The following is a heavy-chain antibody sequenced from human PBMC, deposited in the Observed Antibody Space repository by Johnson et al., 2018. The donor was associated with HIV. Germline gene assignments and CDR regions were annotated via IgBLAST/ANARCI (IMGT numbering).Heavy chain of an antibody. D-gene: IGHD4-23*01. CDR1: GFSISSNY. J-gene: IGHJ3*02. Sequence: QVQLVESGGGLVQPGGSLRLSCAASGFSISSNYMSWVRQPPGKGLEWVAVISYDGNNKYYADSVKGRGTISRDNSKNTLYLQMNSLRAEDTAVYYCAKVGATVITPRGEAFDIWGQGTMVTVSS. V-gene: IGHV3-30*18. CDR3: AKVGATVITPRGEAFDI. CDR2: ISYDGNNK.